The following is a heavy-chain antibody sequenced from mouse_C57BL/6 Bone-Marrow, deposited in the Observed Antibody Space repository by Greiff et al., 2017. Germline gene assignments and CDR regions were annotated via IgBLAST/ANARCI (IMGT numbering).Heavy chain of an antibody. J-gene: IGHJ3*01. CDR3: ARRDYYGSTRAWFAY. CDR1: GYTFTSYW. Sequence: QVQLQQSGAELVKPGASVKLSCKASGYTFTSYWMHWVKQRPGQGLEWIGMIHPNSGSTNYTEKFKSKATLTVDKSSSTAYLPLSSLTSEDSAVYYCARRDYYGSTRAWFAYWGQGTMVTVSA. CDR2: IHPNSGST. V-gene: IGHV1-64*01. D-gene: IGHD1-1*01.